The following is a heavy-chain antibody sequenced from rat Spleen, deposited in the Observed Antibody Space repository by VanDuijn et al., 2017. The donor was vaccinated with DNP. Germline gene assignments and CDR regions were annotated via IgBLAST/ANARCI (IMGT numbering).Heavy chain of an antibody. CDR3: ATGGY. J-gene: IGHJ2*01. Sequence: EVQLVESGGGLVQPGNSLKLSCAASGFTFSDYAMAWVRQSPKKGLEWIASITSSGSKTYYPDSVKGRFTVSRDNAKNTLGLHMNDLRSEDTATYYCATGGYWGQGIIVTVSS. CDR1: GFTFSDYA. CDR2: ITSSGSKT. V-gene: IGHV5S23*01.